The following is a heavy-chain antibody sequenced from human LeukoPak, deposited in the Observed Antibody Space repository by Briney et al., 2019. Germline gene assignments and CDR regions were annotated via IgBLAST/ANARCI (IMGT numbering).Heavy chain of an antibody. CDR3: AKAKWELPRVLYYYYYMDV. D-gene: IGHD1-26*01. J-gene: IGHJ6*03. CDR2: IRGSGGST. Sequence: GGSLRLSCAASGFTFSSYGMSWVRPAPGKGLELVSAIRGSGGSTYYAYSVQSRFTISRDNSKTTLYLQMNSLRADDTAVYYCAKAKWELPRVLYYYYYMDVWGKGTTVTISS. CDR1: GFTFSSYG. V-gene: IGHV3-23*01.